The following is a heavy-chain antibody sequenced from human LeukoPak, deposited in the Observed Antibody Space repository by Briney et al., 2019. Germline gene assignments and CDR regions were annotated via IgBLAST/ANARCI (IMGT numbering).Heavy chain of an antibody. CDR3: AREGLYCSSTSCSDAFDI. D-gene: IGHD2-2*01. J-gene: IGHJ3*02. CDR1: GGSISSGGYC. CDR2: IYHSGST. Sequence: SETLSLTCTVSGGSISSGGYCWSWIRQPPGKGLESIGYIYHSGSTYYNPSLKSRVTISVDRSKNQFSLKLSSVTAADTAVYYCAREGLYCSSTSCSDAFDIWGQGTMVTVSS. V-gene: IGHV4-30-2*01.